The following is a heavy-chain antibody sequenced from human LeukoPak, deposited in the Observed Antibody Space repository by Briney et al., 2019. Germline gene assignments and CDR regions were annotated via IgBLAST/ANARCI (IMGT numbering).Heavy chain of an antibody. Sequence: SETLSLTCTVYGGSLSGYYWSWIRQPPGKGLEWIGEINHSGSTNYNPSLKSRVTISVDTSKNQFSLKLSSVTAADTAVYYCARRLLWFGVDYWGQGTLVTVSS. J-gene: IGHJ4*02. CDR3: ARRLLWFGVDY. V-gene: IGHV4-34*01. CDR1: GGSLSGYY. D-gene: IGHD3-10*01. CDR2: INHSGST.